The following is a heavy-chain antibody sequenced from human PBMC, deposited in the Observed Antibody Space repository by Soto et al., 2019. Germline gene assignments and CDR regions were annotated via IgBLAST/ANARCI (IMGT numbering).Heavy chain of an antibody. J-gene: IGHJ4*02. V-gene: IGHV3-23*01. Sequence: EVQLLESGGGLVQPGGSLRLSCAASGFTFSSYTMNWVRQAPGKGLEWVSGINSGGRTYYADSVKGRFTISRDDSKNTLYLQIISLRAEDTAVYHCAKDLRPDGVWDFDYWGQGTLVTVSS. CDR2: INSGGRT. CDR3: AKDLRPDGVWDFDY. CDR1: GFTFSSYT. D-gene: IGHD4-17*01.